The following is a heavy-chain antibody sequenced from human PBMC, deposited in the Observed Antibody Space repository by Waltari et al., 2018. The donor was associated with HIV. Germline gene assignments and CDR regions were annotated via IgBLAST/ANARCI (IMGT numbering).Heavy chain of an antibody. Sequence: QVPLLESGGGVVQPGRSLRLPCEVSVFTLTAYGLHWVRQAPGRGLGGGALISDDGRNKYYSESVKGRFTLSRDNAKNTLFLQMNSLSAEDTAVYYCAKEDFEYGSSSHRCYWGQGTLVTVSS. CDR1: VFTLTAYG. CDR3: AKEDFEYGSSSHRCY. D-gene: IGHD6-6*01. V-gene: IGHV3-30*18. J-gene: IGHJ4*02. CDR2: ISDDGRNK.